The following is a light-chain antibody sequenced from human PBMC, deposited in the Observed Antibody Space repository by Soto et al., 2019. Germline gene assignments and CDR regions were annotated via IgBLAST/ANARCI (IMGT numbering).Light chain of an antibody. V-gene: IGLV2-14*01. CDR1: SSDVGGYNY. CDR2: DVS. CDR3: SSYTSSSTVV. J-gene: IGLJ2*01. Sequence: QSALTQPASVSGSPGQSITISCTRTSSDVGGYNYVSWYQQHPGQAPKLMIYDVSNRPSGVSNRFSGSKSGNTASLTISGLQAEDEADYYCSSYTSSSTVVFGGGPKLTVL.